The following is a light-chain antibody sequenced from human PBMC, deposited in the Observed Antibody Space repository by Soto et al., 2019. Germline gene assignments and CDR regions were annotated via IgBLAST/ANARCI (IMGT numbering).Light chain of an antibody. CDR3: QHYSTYSGT. Sequence: DVQMAQSPSTLSASVGDRVTITCRASQSIGDWLAWFQQKPGKAPALLIYRASYLESGVPSRFSGSGSGTEFTLTISSLQPDDFSTYYCQHYSTYSGTFGPGTTVDIK. V-gene: IGKV1-5*03. J-gene: IGKJ3*01. CDR2: RAS. CDR1: QSIGDW.